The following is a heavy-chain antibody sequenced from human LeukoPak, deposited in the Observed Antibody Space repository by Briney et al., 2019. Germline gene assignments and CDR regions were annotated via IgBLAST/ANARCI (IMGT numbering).Heavy chain of an antibody. CDR1: GYTFTSYD. Sequence: ALVKVSCKASGYTFTSYDINWVRQATGQGLEWMGWMNPNSGNTGYAQKFQGRVTMTRNTSISTAYMELSSLRSEDTAVYYCARGEELRDPFDYWGQGTLVTVSS. V-gene: IGHV1-8*01. D-gene: IGHD1-26*01. J-gene: IGHJ4*02. CDR2: MNPNSGNT. CDR3: ARGEELRDPFDY.